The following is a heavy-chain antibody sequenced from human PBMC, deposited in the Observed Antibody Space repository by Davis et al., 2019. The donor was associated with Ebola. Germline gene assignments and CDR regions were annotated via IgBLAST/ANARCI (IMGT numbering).Heavy chain of an antibody. Sequence: GESLKISCAASGFTFSSYSMNWVRQAPGKGLEWVSSISSSSSYIYYADSVKGRFTISRDNSKNTLYLQMNSLRAEDTAVYYCARHLGGTIAVAGIDCRGQGTLVTVSS. CDR1: GFTFSSYS. D-gene: IGHD6-19*01. V-gene: IGHV3-21*01. CDR3: ARHLGGTIAVAGIDC. CDR2: ISSSSSYI. J-gene: IGHJ4*02.